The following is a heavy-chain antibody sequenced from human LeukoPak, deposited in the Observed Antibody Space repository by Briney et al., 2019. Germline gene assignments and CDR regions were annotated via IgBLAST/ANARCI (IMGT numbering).Heavy chain of an antibody. D-gene: IGHD2-2*01. CDR3: ARTHCSSTSCYGSRYYYYYGMDV. V-gene: IGHV5-51*01. CDR2: IYPGDSDT. CDR1: GYSFTSYW. J-gene: IGHJ6*02. Sequence: GEALKISCKGSGYSFTSYWIGWVRPLPGKGLEWMGIIYPGDSDTRYSPSFQGQVTISADKSISTAYLQWSSLKASDTAMYYCARTHCSSTSCYGSRYYYYYGMDVWGQGTTVTVSS.